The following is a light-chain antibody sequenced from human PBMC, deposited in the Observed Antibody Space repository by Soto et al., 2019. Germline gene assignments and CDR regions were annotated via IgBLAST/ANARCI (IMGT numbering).Light chain of an antibody. V-gene: IGLV1-40*01. CDR1: SSNIGAGYD. Sequence: QPVLTQPPSVSGAPGQRVTISCTGSSSNIGAGYDVHWYRQVPGTAPKLLIYANNSRPSGVPDRFSGSKSGSTASLAITGLQAEDEADYYCQSYDNSLNVVFGGGTKLTVL. J-gene: IGLJ2*01. CDR3: QSYDNSLNVV. CDR2: ANN.